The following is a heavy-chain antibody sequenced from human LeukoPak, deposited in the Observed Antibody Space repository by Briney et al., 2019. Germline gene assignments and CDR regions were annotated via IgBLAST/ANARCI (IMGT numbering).Heavy chain of an antibody. J-gene: IGHJ4*02. D-gene: IGHD5-24*01. CDR1: GFTFSDYS. CDR2: IGIDSGNT. V-gene: IGHV3-48*01. CDR3: ARDYKYAFDN. Sequence: GGSLRLSCAASGFTFSDYSMNWVRQAPGKGLEWISYIGIDSGNTNYADSVKGRFTTSGDKAKNSLYLQMNSLRVEDAAVYYCARDYKYAFDNWGQGTLVTVSS.